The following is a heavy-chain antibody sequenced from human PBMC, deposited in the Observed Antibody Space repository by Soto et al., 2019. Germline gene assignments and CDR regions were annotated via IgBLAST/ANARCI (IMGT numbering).Heavy chain of an antibody. Sequence: QVHLVESGGGVVQPGRSLRLSCAASGFTFSSYAMHWVRQAPGKGLEWMAVISYDGSNKYYADSVKGRFTISRDNSKNTRDLQMNSLRAEDTAVYSCASEEYYFDSWGQGTLVTVSS. D-gene: IGHD3-10*01. V-gene: IGHV3-30-3*01. CDR2: ISYDGSNK. J-gene: IGHJ4*02. CDR3: ASEEYYFDS. CDR1: GFTFSSYA.